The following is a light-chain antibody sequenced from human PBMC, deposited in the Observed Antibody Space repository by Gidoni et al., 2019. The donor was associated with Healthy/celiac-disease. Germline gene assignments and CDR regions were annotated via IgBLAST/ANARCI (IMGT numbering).Light chain of an antibody. V-gene: IGLV3-19*01. Sequence: SSELTQDPAVSVALGQTGRITCQGDSLRSYYASCYQQKPGQAPVLVIYGKNNRPSGIPDRFSGSSSGNTASLTITGAQAEDEADYYCNSRDSSGNLYVFGTGTKVTVL. CDR2: GKN. CDR3: NSRDSSGNLYV. CDR1: SLRSYY. J-gene: IGLJ1*01.